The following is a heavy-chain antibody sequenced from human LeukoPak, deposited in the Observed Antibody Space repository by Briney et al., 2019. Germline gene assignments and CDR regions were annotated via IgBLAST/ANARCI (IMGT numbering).Heavy chain of an antibody. J-gene: IGHJ4*02. D-gene: IGHD2-21*02. CDR1: GFTFSSYS. V-gene: IGHV3-21*01. CDR2: ISSSSYI. Sequence: GGSLRLSCAASGFTFSSYSMNWVRQAPGKGLEWVSSISSSSYIYYADSVKGRLTISRDNAKNSLHLQMNSLRAEDTAVYYCATDRDNSDWQKRFDSWGQGTLVTVSS. CDR3: ATDRDNSDWQKRFDS.